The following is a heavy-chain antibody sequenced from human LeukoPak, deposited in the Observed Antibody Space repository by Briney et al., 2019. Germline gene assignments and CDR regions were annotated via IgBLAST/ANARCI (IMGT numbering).Heavy chain of an antibody. CDR3: AREVAAAYYYYMDV. CDR1: GFTFSSYS. Sequence: GGSLRLSCAASGFTFSSYSMNWVRQAPGKGLEWVSSISSSSSYIYYADSVKGRFTISRDNAKNSLYLQMNSLRAEDTAVYYCAREVAAAYYYYMDVWGKGTTVTISS. D-gene: IGHD6-13*01. V-gene: IGHV3-21*01. CDR2: ISSSSSYI. J-gene: IGHJ6*03.